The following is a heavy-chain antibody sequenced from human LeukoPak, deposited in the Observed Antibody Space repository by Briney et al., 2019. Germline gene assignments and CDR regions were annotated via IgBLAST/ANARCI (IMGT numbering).Heavy chain of an antibody. D-gene: IGHD5-18*01. V-gene: IGHV1-46*01. CDR3: AREAGTAMAPFDY. CDR1: GYTFTSYY. J-gene: IGHJ4*02. CDR2: INPSGGST. Sequence: GASVNVSCKASGYTFTSYYIHWVRQAPGQGLEWMGIINPSGGSTSYAQRFQGRVTMTRDTSTSTVYMELSSLRSEDTAVYYCAREAGTAMAPFDYWGQGTLVTVSS.